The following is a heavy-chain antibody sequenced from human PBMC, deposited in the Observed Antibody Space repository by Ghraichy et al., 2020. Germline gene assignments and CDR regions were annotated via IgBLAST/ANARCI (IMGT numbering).Heavy chain of an antibody. J-gene: IGHJ3*02. D-gene: IGHD3-22*01. CDR3: AATPPDSSGYPTEYAFDI. CDR2: IVVGSGNT. Sequence: SVKVSCKASGFTFTSSAVQWVRQARGQRLEWIGWIVVGSGNTNYAQKFQERVTITRDMSTSTAYMELSSLRSEDTAVYYCAATPPDSSGYPTEYAFDIWGQGTMVTVSS. CDR1: GFTFTSSA. V-gene: IGHV1-58*01.